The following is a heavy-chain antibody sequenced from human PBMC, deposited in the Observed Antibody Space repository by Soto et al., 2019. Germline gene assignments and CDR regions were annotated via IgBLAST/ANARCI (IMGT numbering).Heavy chain of an antibody. V-gene: IGHV3-30*18. CDR2: ISYDGSNK. D-gene: IGHD6-19*01. Sequence: GGSLRLSCAASGFTFSSYGMHWVRQAPGKGLEWVAVISYDGSNKYYAESVKGRFTISRDNSKNTLYLQMNSLRAEDTAVYYCAKDIAVAGTRWGLDYWGQGTLVTVSS. CDR1: GFTFSSYG. J-gene: IGHJ4*02. CDR3: AKDIAVAGTRWGLDY.